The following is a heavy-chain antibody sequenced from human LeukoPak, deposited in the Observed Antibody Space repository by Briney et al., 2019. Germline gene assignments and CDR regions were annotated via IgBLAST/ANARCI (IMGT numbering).Heavy chain of an antibody. CDR1: GYTFTGYY. D-gene: IGHD2-2*01. J-gene: IGHJ6*02. CDR3: ARGQGYCSSTSCPATYYYYGMDV. CDR2: INPNSGGT. V-gene: IGHV1-2*04. Sequence: GASVKVSCKASGYTFTGYYMHWVRQAPGQGLEWMGWINPNSGGTNYAQKFQGWVTMTRDTSISTAYMELSRLRSDDTAVYYCARGQGYCSSTSCPATYYYYGMDVWGQGTTVTVSS.